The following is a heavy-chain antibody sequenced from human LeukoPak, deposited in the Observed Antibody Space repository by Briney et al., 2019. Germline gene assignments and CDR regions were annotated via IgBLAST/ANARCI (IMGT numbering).Heavy chain of an antibody. D-gene: IGHD6-13*01. CDR1: GFTLSSYW. V-gene: IGHV3-7*01. CDR3: ARDIEAAGLFFDY. J-gene: IGHJ4*02. Sequence: PGGSLRLSCAASGFTLSSYWMSWVRQAPRKGLEWVANIKYDGSEKNYVDSVKGRFAISRDNARNSLYLQMNSLRAEDTAVYYCARDIEAAGLFFDYWGRGSLVTVSS. CDR2: IKYDGSEK.